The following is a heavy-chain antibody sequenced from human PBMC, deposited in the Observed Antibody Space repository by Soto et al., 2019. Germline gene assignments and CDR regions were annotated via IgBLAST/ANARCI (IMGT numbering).Heavy chain of an antibody. CDR2: ISWNSGSI. D-gene: IGHD3-22*01. Sequence: SLKISCAASGFTFDDYAMHWVRQAPGKGLEWVSGISWNSGSIGYADSVKGRFTISRDNAKNSLYLQMNSLRAEDTALYYCAKATRDYFDSSGYYFDYWGQGTLVTVSS. V-gene: IGHV3-9*01. CDR3: AKATRDYFDSSGYYFDY. J-gene: IGHJ4*02. CDR1: GFTFDDYA.